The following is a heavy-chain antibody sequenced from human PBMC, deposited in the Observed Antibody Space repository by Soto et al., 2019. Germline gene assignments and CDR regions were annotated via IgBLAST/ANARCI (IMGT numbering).Heavy chain of an antibody. V-gene: IGHV5-10-1*01. CDR1: GYNFRNYW. J-gene: IGHJ4*02. CDR2: IDPSDSYT. Sequence: PGESLKISCKGDGYNFRNYWLSWVRQMPGKGLEWMGRIDPSDSYTNYSPSFEGHVTISADKSISTAYLQWRSLKASDTAMYYCTRHHLDDNSWYLDYWGQGTLVTVSS. D-gene: IGHD1-20*01. CDR3: TRHHLDDNSWYLDY.